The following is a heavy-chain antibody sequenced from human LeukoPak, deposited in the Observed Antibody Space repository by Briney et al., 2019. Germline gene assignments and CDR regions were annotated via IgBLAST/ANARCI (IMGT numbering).Heavy chain of an antibody. D-gene: IGHD2-15*01. CDR1: GGSISSYY. V-gene: IGHV4-59*08. J-gene: IGHJ4*02. Sequence: PSETLSLTCTVSGGSISSYYWSWIRQPPGKGLEWIGYIYYSGSTNYNPSLKSRVTISVDTSKKQFSLQLISVTAADTAVYYCARRGDGDIPPVDHWGQGTLVTVSS. CDR2: IYYSGST. CDR3: ARRGDGDIPPVDH.